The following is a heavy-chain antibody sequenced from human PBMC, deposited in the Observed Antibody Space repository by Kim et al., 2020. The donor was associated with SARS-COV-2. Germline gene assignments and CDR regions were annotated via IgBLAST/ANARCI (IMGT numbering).Heavy chain of an antibody. D-gene: IGHD2-8*02. CDR3: AYWFRRIGGHGIDV. CDR2: IIGNGTR. Sequence: GGSLRLSCAASGFSVSTNDMDWVRQAPGKGLEWVASIIGNGTRYFADYATGGLSSSSDNSKNTHYPLMMSMRGEDTEAKHGAYWFRRIGGHGIDVWGQGT. V-gene: IGHV3-66*01. CDR1: GFSVSTND. J-gene: IGHJ6*02.